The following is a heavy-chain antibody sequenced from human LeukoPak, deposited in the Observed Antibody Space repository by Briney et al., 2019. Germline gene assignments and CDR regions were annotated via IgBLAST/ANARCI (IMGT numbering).Heavy chain of an antibody. CDR1: GFTFSSYA. CDR3: ARDIATNYYYGMDV. CDR2: ISSSGSYK. Sequence: GGSLRLSCAASGFTFSSYALHWVRQAPGKGLEWVAVISSSGSYKYYADSVKGLFTVSRDSSKKTLYLQMDSLRAEDTAVYYCARDIATNYYYGMDVWGQGTTVTVSS. J-gene: IGHJ6*02. D-gene: IGHD5-12*01. V-gene: IGHV3-30*04.